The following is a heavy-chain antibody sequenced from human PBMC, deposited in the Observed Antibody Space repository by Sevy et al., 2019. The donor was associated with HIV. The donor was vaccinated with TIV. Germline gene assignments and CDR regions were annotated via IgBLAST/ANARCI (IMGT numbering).Heavy chain of an antibody. J-gene: IGHJ6*02. Sequence: GGSLRLSCAASGFTFSSHWMSWVRQAPGKGLEWVDNIKQDGSDKYYVDSVKGRFTISRDNAKNSLSLQMNSLRAEDTAVYYCARDTGGIGMDVWGQGTTVTVSS. CDR3: ARDTGGIGMDV. V-gene: IGHV3-7*01. D-gene: IGHD6-13*01. CDR1: GFTFSSHW. CDR2: IKQDGSDK.